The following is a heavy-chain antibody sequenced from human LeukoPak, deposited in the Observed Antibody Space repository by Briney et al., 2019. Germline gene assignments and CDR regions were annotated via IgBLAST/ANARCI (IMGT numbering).Heavy chain of an antibody. D-gene: IGHD2-2*01. CDR2: INPNSGGT. J-gene: IGHJ4*02. Sequence: ASVKVSCKASGYTFTGYYMHWVRQAPGQGLEWMGWINPNSGGTNYAQKFQGRVTMTRDTSISTAYMELSRLRSDDTAVYYCARLYIVVVPAATYYFDYWGQGTLVTVSS. CDR1: GYTFTGYY. CDR3: ARLYIVVVPAATYYFDY. V-gene: IGHV1-2*02.